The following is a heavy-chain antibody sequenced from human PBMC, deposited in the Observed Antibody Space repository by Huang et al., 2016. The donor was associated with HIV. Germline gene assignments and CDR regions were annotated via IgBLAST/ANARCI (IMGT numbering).Heavy chain of an antibody. CDR1: ADSGFGLSGYA. Sequence: EVQLLESGGTLVPPGGSLRLSCAVSADSGFGLSGYAMSWARQATGKGREGISAVNDSGRSTYYADSVRGRFTISRDNSKNTVHLQMNNLRAEDTAVYYCSTWWLSNRTPATAFDNWGRGTLVTISS. V-gene: IGHV3-23*01. D-gene: IGHD2-15*01. CDR3: STWWLSNRTPATAFDN. CDR2: VNDSGRST. J-gene: IGHJ4*02.